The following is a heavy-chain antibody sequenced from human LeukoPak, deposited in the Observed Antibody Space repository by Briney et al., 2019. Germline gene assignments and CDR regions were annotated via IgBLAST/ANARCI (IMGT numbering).Heavy chain of an antibody. Sequence: GRSLRLSCAASGFTFSSYAMHWVRQAPGKGLEWVAVISYDGSNKYYADSVKGRFTISRDNSKNTLYLQMNSLRAVDTAVYYCARTFSSGWYSPTDYWGQGTLVTVSS. CDR2: ISYDGSNK. D-gene: IGHD6-19*01. J-gene: IGHJ4*02. V-gene: IGHV3-30-3*01. CDR3: ARTFSSGWYSPTDY. CDR1: GFTFSSYA.